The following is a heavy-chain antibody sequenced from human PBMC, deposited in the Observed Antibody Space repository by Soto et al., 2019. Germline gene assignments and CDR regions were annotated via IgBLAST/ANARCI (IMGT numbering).Heavy chain of an antibody. V-gene: IGHV3-53*01. D-gene: IGHD3-10*01. J-gene: IGHJ6*02. CDR2: IYGGGVT. CDR3: ARGGEEILDVYGMDV. CDR1: GITVSRNY. Sequence: EVQLVESGGGLIQSGGSLRLSCAASGITVSRNYMSWVRQAPGKGLEWVSVIYGGGVTQYAEFVQGRFIISRDNSKNTFYLQMNSLRAEDTAVYYCARGGEEILDVYGMDVWRQGTTVTVSS.